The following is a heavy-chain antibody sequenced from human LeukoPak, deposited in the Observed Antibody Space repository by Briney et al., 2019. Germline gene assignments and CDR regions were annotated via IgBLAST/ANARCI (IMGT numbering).Heavy chain of an antibody. V-gene: IGHV3-30*18. CDR2: ISYDGSNK. CDR1: GFTFSSYG. J-gene: IGHJ5*02. Sequence: PGGSLRLSRAASGFTFSSYGMHWVRQAPGKGLEWVAVISYDGSNKYYADSVKGRFTISRDNSKNTLYLQMNSLRAEYTAVYYCAKDQFDPWGQGTLVTVSS. CDR3: AKDQFDP.